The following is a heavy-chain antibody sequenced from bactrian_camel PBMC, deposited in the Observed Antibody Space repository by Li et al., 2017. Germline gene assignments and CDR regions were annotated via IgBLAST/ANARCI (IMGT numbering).Heavy chain of an antibody. J-gene: IGHJ4*01. CDR1: GSIADAYC. D-gene: IGHD3*01. V-gene: IGHV3S63*01. Sequence: HVQLVESGGGSAQAGGSLVLSCAPSGSIADAYCVGWFRQAPGAEREGVASLGTGGVSTYYADSVKGRFTISRGNAKNTLYLQMNKLIPEDTAMYYCAAAPCRLFIGSPRATDSLYWGQGTQVTVS. CDR2: LGTGGVST. CDR3: AAAPCRLFIGSPRATDSLY.